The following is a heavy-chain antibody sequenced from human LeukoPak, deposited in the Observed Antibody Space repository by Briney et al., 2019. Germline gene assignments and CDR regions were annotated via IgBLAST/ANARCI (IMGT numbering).Heavy chain of an antibody. CDR3: ARASGSSRRFDAFDI. D-gene: IGHD1-26*01. CDR1: GGTFSSYA. J-gene: IGHJ3*02. CDR2: IIPILGIA. Sequence: SVKVSCKASGGTFSSYAIGWVRQAPGQGLEWMGRIIPILGIANYAQKFQGRVTITADKSTSTAYMELSSLRSEDTAVYYCARASGSSRRFDAFDIWGQGTMVTVSS. V-gene: IGHV1-69*04.